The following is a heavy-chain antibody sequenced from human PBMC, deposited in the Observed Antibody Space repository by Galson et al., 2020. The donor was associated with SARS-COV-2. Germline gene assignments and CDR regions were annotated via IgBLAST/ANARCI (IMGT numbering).Heavy chain of an antibody. CDR2: IHPDSGDT. CDR1: GYSFIDYY. Sequence: ASVKVSCKTSGYSFIDYYMHLVRQAPGQGLEWMGWIHPDSGDTNYAQNFQGRVTMTRDTSITTSYMELSRLRSDDTAVYYCAISQAGGFDSWGQGTLVTVSS. CDR3: AISQAGGFDS. J-gene: IGHJ4*02. V-gene: IGHV1-2*02.